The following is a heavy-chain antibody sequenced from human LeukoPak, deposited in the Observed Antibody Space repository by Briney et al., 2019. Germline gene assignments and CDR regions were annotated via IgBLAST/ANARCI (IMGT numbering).Heavy chain of an antibody. J-gene: IGHJ3*02. CDR3: ARYQARYCSGGSGGSRPSGGAFDI. V-gene: IGHV4-59*01. Sequence: SETLSLTCTVSGGSISSYYWSWIRLPPGKGLEWIGYIYYSGSTNNNPSLKSRVTISVDTSKNQFSLKLSSVTAADTAVYYCARYQARYCSGGSGGSRPSGGAFDIWGQGTMVTVSS. D-gene: IGHD2-15*01. CDR2: IYYSGST. CDR1: GGSISSYY.